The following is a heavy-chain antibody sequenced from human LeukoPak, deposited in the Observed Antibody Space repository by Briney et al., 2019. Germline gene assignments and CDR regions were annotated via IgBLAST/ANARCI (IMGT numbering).Heavy chain of an antibody. CDR1: GFTFITYG. V-gene: IGHV3-23*01. CDR2: ITGSGGST. CDR3: AKDIIGSSWRYFDY. D-gene: IGHD6-6*01. J-gene: IGHJ4*02. Sequence: PGGSLRLSCAASGFTFITYGMSWLRQAPGKGLEWVSAITGSGGSTFYADSVKGRFTISRDNSKNTLYLQMNSLRAEDTAVYYCAKDIIGSSWRYFDYWGQGTLVSVSS.